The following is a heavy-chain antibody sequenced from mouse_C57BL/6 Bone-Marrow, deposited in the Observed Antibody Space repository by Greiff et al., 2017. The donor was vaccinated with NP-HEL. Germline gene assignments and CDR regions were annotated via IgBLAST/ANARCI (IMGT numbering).Heavy chain of an antibody. CDR1: GFTFSSYA. CDR3: ARDRELFDWYFDG. V-gene: IGHV5-4*01. D-gene: IGHD3-3*01. CDR2: ISDGGSYT. J-gene: IGHJ1*03. Sequence: EVMLVESGGGLVKPGGSLKLSCAASGFTFSSYAMSWVRQTPEKRLEWVATISDGGSYTYYPDNVKGRFTISRDNAKNNLYLQMSHLKSEDTAMYYCARDRELFDWYFDGWGTGTTVTVSS.